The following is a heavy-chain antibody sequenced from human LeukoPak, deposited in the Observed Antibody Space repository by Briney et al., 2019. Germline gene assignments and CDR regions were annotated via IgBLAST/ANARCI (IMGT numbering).Heavy chain of an antibody. D-gene: IGHD2-21*02. Sequence: SETLSLTCTVSGGSISTYYGSWIREPPGKGLEWIGYIYGSGTTNYNPSVKSRVTISVDMSKTQFSLKLSSVTAADTAVYYCATWVTSGYYALDVWGQGTTVIVSS. CDR3: ATWVTSGYYALDV. V-gene: IGHV4-59*01. CDR2: IYGSGTT. CDR1: GGSISTYY. J-gene: IGHJ6*02.